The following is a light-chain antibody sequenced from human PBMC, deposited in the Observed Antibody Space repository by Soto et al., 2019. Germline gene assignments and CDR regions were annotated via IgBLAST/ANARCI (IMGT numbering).Light chain of an antibody. CDR1: SSNIGNNF. J-gene: IGLJ2*01. CDR2: SDN. V-gene: IGLV1-47*02. CDR3: AAWDDSLSGRV. Sequence: QSVLTQPPSASGTPGQRVTISCSGSSSNIGNNFVSWYQQLPGTAPKLLIYSDNQRPSGVPDRFSGSKSGTSASLAISGLRSEDEADYYCAAWDDSLSGRVFGGGTKPTVL.